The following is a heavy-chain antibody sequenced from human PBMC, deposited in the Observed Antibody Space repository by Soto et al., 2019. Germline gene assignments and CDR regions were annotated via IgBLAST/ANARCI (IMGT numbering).Heavy chain of an antibody. D-gene: IGHD3-22*01. CDR1: GGTFSSYA. J-gene: IGHJ4*02. CDR2: IIPIFGTA. CDR3: ARGHRGYDSSGYSAD. V-gene: IGHV1-69*13. Sequence: SVKVSCKASGGTFSSYAISWVRQAPGQGLEWMGGIIPIFGTANYAQKFQGRVTITADESTSTAYMELSSLRSEDTAVYYCARGHRGYDSSGYSADWGQGTLVTVSS.